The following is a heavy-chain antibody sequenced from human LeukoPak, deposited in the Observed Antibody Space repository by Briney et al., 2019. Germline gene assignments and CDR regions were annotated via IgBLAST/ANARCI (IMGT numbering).Heavy chain of an antibody. D-gene: IGHD2-2*01. CDR2: IYHSGST. CDR3: ARVLGDQLLHNWFDP. J-gene: IGHJ5*02. CDR1: GGSISSGDYY. V-gene: IGHV4-30-2*01. Sequence: PSQTLSLTCTVSGGSISSGDYYWSWIRQHPGKGLEWIGYIYHSGSTYYNPSLKSRVTISVDRSKNQFSLKLSSVTAADTAVYYCARVLGDQLLHNWFDPWGQGTLVTVSS.